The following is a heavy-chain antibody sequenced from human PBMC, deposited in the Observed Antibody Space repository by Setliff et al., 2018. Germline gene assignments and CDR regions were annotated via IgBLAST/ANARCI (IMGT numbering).Heavy chain of an antibody. V-gene: IGHV1-2*02. CDR3: AGPFDVGPYPRPIDGLDL. CDR1: GYTFNIYG. Sequence: ASVKVSCKASGYTFNIYGISWVRQAPGQGLEWMGWINPNSGGREYAEAFQGRVTMTGDTSIRTAFMELSGLTSDDTAVYYCAGPFDVGPYPRPIDGLDLWGQGTRVTVSS. CDR2: INPNSGGR. D-gene: IGHD3-9*01. J-gene: IGHJ3*01.